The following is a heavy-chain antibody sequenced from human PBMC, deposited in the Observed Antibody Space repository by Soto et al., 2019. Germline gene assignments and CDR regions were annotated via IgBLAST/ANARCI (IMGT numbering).Heavy chain of an antibody. CDR1: GYSFTSYW. J-gene: IGHJ3*02. CDR3: ARPMARSSGYRAAFDI. D-gene: IGHD3-22*01. Sequence: GESLKICCKGSGYSFTSYWIGWVRQLPGKGLEWMGIIYPGDSGTRYSPSFQGQVTISADKSISTAYLQWSSLKASDTAMYYCARPMARSSGYRAAFDIWGQGTMVTVSS. CDR2: IYPGDSGT. V-gene: IGHV5-51*01.